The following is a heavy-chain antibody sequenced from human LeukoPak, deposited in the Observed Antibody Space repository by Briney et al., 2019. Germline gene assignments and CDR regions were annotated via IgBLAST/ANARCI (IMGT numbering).Heavy chain of an antibody. J-gene: IGHJ4*02. CDR3: AREEEGELPDY. V-gene: IGHV3-30*03. CDR2: ISYDGSIE. CDR1: GFPFSGYA. D-gene: IGHD1-26*01. Sequence: GGSLRLSCAASGFPFSGYAMHWVRQAPGKGLEWVAIISYDGSIEHYADSVRGRFTVSRDNSKNTVYLQMNSLRTDDTARYFCAREEEGELPDYWGRGTLVTVSS.